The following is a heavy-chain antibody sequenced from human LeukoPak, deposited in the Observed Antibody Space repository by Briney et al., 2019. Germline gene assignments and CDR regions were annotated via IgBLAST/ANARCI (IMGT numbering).Heavy chain of an antibody. J-gene: IGHJ6*02. CDR3: ATGGALWFGEPTPTDYYGMDV. CDR1: GFTFSDYA. CDR2: MSGSGGNT. Sequence: HAGGSLRLSCAASGFTFSDYAMTWVRQAPGKGLEWVSAMSGSGGNTYYADSVKGRFTISRDNSKNTLYLQMNSLRAEDTAVYYCATGGALWFGEPTPTDYYGMDVWGQGTTVTVSS. D-gene: IGHD3-10*01. V-gene: IGHV3-23*01.